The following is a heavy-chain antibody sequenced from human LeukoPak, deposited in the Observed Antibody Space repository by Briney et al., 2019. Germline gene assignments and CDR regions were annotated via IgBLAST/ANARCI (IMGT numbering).Heavy chain of an antibody. CDR3: ARGAAILPFDI. V-gene: IGHV1-69*13. J-gene: IGHJ3*02. CDR2: IIPIFGTA. CDR1: GYTFSNHD. D-gene: IGHD2-15*01. Sequence: GASVKVSCQASGYTFSNHDFDWVRQAPGQGLEWMGGIIPIFGTANYAQKFQGRVTITADESTSTAYMELSSLRSEDTAVYYCARGAAILPFDIWGQGTMVTVSS.